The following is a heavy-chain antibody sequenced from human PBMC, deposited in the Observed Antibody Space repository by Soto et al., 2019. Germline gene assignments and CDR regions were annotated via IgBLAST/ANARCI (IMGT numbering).Heavy chain of an antibody. Sequence: ASVKVSCKVSGYTLTELSMHWVRQAPGKGLEWMGGFDPEDGETIYAQKFQGRVTMTEDTSTDTAYMELSSLRSEDTAVYYCATLVPGSCAFDIWGQGTMVTVSS. J-gene: IGHJ3*02. CDR1: GYTLTELS. CDR3: ATLVPGSCAFDI. CDR2: FDPEDGET. D-gene: IGHD2-15*01. V-gene: IGHV1-24*01.